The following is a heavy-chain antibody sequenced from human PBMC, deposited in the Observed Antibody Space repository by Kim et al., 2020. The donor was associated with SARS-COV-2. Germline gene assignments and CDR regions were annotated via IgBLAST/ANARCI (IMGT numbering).Heavy chain of an antibody. CDR3: ARDQIIGGRSGQYGMDV. CDR1: ENTFTKYH. Sequence: ASVKVSCKTSENTFTKYHIHWVRQAPGQGLEWMGAMNPIVRSAAYAQQFQGRVTMTRDTSTSTFYLELSSLRSEDTAMYYCARDQIIGGRSGQYGMDVWGQGVTVIVSS. CDR2: MNPIVRSA. V-gene: IGHV1-46*01. J-gene: IGHJ6*02.